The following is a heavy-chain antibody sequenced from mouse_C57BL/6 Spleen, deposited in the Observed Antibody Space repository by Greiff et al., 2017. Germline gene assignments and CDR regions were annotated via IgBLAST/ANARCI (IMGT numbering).Heavy chain of an antibody. V-gene: IGHV1-82*01. CDR2: IYPGDGDT. J-gene: IGHJ4*01. CDR3: ARGGSSPYAMDY. CDR1: GYAFSSSW. Sequence: QVQLQQSGPELVKPGASVKISCKASGYAFSSSWMHWVKQRPGQGLEWIGRIYPGDGDTNYNGKFKGKATLTADKSSSPAYMQLSSLTSEDSAVYFCARGGSSPYAMDYWGQGTSVTVSS. D-gene: IGHD1-1*01.